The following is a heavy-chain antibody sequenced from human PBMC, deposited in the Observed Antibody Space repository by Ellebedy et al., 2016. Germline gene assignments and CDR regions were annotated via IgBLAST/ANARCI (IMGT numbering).Heavy chain of an antibody. CDR2: IYYSGST. CDR3: ASPTVTTEAIDH. Sequence: SETLSLTCTVSGGSISSSSYYWGWIRQPPGKGLEWIGTIYYSGSTFYNPSLKSRITISVDTSKNQFSLKLRSVTAADTAVYYCASPTVTTEAIDHWGQGTLVTVSS. D-gene: IGHD4-17*01. J-gene: IGHJ4*02. CDR1: GGSISSSSYY. V-gene: IGHV4-39*01.